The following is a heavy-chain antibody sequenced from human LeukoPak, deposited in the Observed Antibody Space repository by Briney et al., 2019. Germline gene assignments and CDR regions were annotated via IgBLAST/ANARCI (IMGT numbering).Heavy chain of an antibody. CDR3: AKGGGRHAHNWPPDY. V-gene: IGHV3-23*01. J-gene: IGHJ4*02. CDR1: GFTFSSYA. D-gene: IGHD5-24*01. CDR2: ISSSGSDT. Sequence: GGSLRLSCAASGFTFSSYAMTWVRQAPGKELDWVSAISSSGSDTYYADSVKGRFTISRDDSKNTLYLQMNSLRPEDTAVYYCAKGGGRHAHNWPPDYWGQGTLLTVSS.